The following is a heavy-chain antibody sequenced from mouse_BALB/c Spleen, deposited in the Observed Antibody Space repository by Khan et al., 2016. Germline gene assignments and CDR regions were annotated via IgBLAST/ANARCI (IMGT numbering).Heavy chain of an antibody. V-gene: IGHV9-1*02. CDR2: INTYTGEP. Sequence: QIQLVQSGPELKKPGETVKISCKASGYTFTNYGMNWVKQAPGKGLKWMGWINTYTGEPTYADDFKGRFAFSLETSASTAYLQINNLKNEDMATYFCARRGYGSSSYAMDYWGQGTSVTVSS. CDR1: GYTFTNYG. J-gene: IGHJ4*01. D-gene: IGHD1-1*01. CDR3: ARRGYGSSSYAMDY.